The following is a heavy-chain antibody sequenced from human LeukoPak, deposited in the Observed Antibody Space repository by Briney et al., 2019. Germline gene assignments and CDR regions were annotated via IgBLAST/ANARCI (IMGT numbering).Heavy chain of an antibody. V-gene: IGHV4-39*07. D-gene: IGHD3-3*01. CDR2: IYYSGST. CDR1: GGSISSSSYY. CDR3: AREIGELDYDFWSGYEDWFDP. J-gene: IGHJ5*02. Sequence: SETLSLTCTVSGGSISSSSYYWGWIRQPPGKGLEWIGSIYYSGSTYYNPSLKSRVTISVDTSKNQFSLKPSSVTAADTAVYYCAREIGELDYDFWSGYEDWFDPWGQGTLVTVSS.